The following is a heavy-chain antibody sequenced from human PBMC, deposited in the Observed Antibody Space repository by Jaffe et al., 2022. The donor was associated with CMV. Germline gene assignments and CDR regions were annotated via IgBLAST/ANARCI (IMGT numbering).Heavy chain of an antibody. CDR3: ARDLWGSGVGGMDV. J-gene: IGHJ6*02. D-gene: IGHD3-10*01. CDR2: ISSSSSYI. Sequence: EVQLVESGGGLVKPGGSLRLSCAASGFTFSSYSMNWVRQAPGKGLEWVSSISSSSSYIYYADSVKGRFTISRDNAKNSLYLQMNSLRAEDTAVYYCARDLWGSGVGGMDVWGQGTTVTVSS. V-gene: IGHV3-21*01. CDR1: GFTFSSYS.